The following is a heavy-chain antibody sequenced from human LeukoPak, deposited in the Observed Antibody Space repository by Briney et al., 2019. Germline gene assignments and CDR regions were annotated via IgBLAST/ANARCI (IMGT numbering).Heavy chain of an antibody. J-gene: IGHJ4*02. CDR1: GYTFTSYG. D-gene: IGHD3-22*01. Sequence: ASVKVSCKASGYTFTSYGISWVRQAPGQGLEWMGWISAYNGNTNYAQKLQGRVTMTTDTSTSTAYMELRSLRSEDTAVYYCARGDSTYYYDSSGSYWGQGTLVTVSS. V-gene: IGHV1-18*01. CDR2: ISAYNGNT. CDR3: ARGDSTYYYDSSGSY.